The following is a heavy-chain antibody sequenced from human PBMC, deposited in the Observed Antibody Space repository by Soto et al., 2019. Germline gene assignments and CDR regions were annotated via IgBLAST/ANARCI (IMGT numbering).Heavy chain of an antibody. Sequence: QVQLVESGGGLVKPGGSLRLSCAAAGFRFNDYYMTWIRQAPGKGLEWVSYISSGSSSIFYAHSVKGRFTISRDNAKNSLYLQMNSLRAVDTAVYYSATSSGALAASFPYYFDYWGQGTLVTVSS. CDR2: ISSGSSSI. CDR3: ATSSGALAASFPYYFDY. D-gene: IGHD6-25*01. J-gene: IGHJ4*02. V-gene: IGHV3-11*01. CDR1: GFRFNDYY.